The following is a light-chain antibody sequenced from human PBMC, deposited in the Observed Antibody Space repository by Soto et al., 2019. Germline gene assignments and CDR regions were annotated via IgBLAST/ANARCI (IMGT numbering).Light chain of an antibody. CDR2: RNN. CDR1: SSNIGSNY. CDR3: AAWDDSLSGPAV. J-gene: IGLJ7*01. V-gene: IGLV1-47*01. Sequence: QAVVTQPPSASGTPGQWVTISCSGSSSNIGSNYVYWYQQLPGTAPKLLISRNNQRPSGVPDRFSGSKSGTSASLAISVLRSEDEADYYCAAWDDSLSGPAVFGGGTQLTVL.